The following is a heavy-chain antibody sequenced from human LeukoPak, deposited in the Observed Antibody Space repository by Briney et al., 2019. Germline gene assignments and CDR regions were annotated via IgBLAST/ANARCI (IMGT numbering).Heavy chain of an antibody. CDR1: GFTFSSYW. CDR3: ARREQWLAYFDH. Sequence: GGSLRLSCAASGFTFSSYWMHWVRQAPGKGLVWVSRINTDGSSTSYADSVKGRFTISRDNAKNTLYLQMNSLRAEDTAVYYCARREQWLAYFDHWGQGTLVTVSS. CDR2: INTDGSST. D-gene: IGHD6-19*01. V-gene: IGHV3-74*01. J-gene: IGHJ4*02.